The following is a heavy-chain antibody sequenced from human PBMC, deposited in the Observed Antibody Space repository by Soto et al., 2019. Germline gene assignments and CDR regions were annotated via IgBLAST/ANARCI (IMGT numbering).Heavy chain of an antibody. CDR3: ARSPVEPYYYYYGMDV. Sequence: GVSLKISCKGSGYSFTSYWIGWVRQMPGKGLEWMGIIYPGDSDTRYSPSFQGQVTISADKSISTAYLQWSSLKASDTAMYYCARSPVEPYYYYYGMDVWGQGTTVTVSS. V-gene: IGHV5-51*01. J-gene: IGHJ6*02. D-gene: IGHD1-1*01. CDR2: IYPGDSDT. CDR1: GYSFTSYW.